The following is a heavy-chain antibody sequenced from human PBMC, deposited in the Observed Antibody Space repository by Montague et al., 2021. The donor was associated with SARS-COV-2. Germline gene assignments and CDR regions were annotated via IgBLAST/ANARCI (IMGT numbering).Heavy chain of an antibody. Sequence: SETLSLTCIVSGGSIIHYYWSWIRQSPGKGLEWIGYMNYSGSTNYNPSLKSRVTMSIDRSKNQFSLKLRSVTAADTAVYYCARVARYCTNAVCQAYYYYGLDVWGQGTTVTVSS. J-gene: IGHJ6*02. CDR3: ARVARYCTNAVCQAYYYYGLDV. CDR2: MNYSGST. D-gene: IGHD2-8*01. CDR1: GGSIIHYY. V-gene: IGHV4-59*01.